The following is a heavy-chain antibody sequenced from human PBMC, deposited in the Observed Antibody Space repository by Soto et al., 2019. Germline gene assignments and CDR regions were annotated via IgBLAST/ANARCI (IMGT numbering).Heavy chain of an antibody. D-gene: IGHD1-26*01. CDR2: IIASGGLK. J-gene: IGHJ5*02. V-gene: IGHV3-23*01. CDR3: AREVGAPSGWLDP. CDR1: GVTFTNYA. Sequence: GGSLRLSCAASGVTFTNYAMTWVRQTPGKGLEWVSGIIASGGLKYYADSVRGRFTASRDNSKNILYLQMDNLRDEDTALYYCAREVGAPSGWLDPWGQGTQVTVSS.